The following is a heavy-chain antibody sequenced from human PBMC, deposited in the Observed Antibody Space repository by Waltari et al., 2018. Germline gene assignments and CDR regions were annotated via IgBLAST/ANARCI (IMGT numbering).Heavy chain of an antibody. V-gene: IGHV3-21*01. CDR2: ISSSSSYI. CDR3: ARANTEVADAFDI. CDR1: GFTFSSYS. J-gene: IGHJ3*02. Sequence: EVQLVESGGGLVKPGGSLSLSCAASGFTFSSYSMTWVRQAPGKGLEWVSSISSSSSYIYYADSVKGRFTISRDNAKNSLYLQMNSLRAEDTAVYYCARANTEVADAFDIWGQGTMVTVSS. D-gene: IGHD5-12*01.